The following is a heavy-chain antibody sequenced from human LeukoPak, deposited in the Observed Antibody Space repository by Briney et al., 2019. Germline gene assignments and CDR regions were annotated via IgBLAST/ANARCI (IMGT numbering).Heavy chain of an antibody. Sequence: PSETLSLTCTVSGGSIINNGYYWNWVRQLPGKGLEWIGNIYHSGRTFYNPSLKTRLTISVDTSKNQFSLKLTSVTAADTAVYYCARYFYGSGGPRQEFDYWGQGILVAVSS. D-gene: IGHD3-10*01. CDR2: IYHSGRT. J-gene: IGHJ4*02. CDR1: GGSIINNGYY. V-gene: IGHV4-31*03. CDR3: ARYFYGSGGPRQEFDY.